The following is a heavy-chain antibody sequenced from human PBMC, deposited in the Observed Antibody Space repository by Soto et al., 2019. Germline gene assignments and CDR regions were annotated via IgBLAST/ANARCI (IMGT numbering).Heavy chain of an antibody. Sequence: PGGSLRLSCSASGFTLGDYTMTWVRQAPGKGLEYISSISTNGARTYYADSVKGRFSISGDNSKNTLYFQMSSLRAEDTAVYYCVKPGYCSADDCHYFYYYGMDVWGQGTTVTVSS. J-gene: IGHJ6*02. CDR3: VKPGYCSADDCHYFYYYGMDV. D-gene: IGHD2-15*01. CDR1: GFTLGDYT. CDR2: ISTNGART. V-gene: IGHV3-64D*06.